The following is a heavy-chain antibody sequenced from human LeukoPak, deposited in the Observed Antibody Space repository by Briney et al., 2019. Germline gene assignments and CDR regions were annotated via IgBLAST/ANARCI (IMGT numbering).Heavy chain of an antibody. V-gene: IGHV3-30*18. Sequence: GGSLRLSCAASEFTFSSYGMHWVRQAPGKGLEWVAVISYDGSNKHYADSVKGRFTISRDNSKNTLYLQMNSLRAEDTAVYYCAKGSSGSYSHYFDYWGQGTLVTVSS. CDR2: ISYDGSNK. D-gene: IGHD1-26*01. J-gene: IGHJ4*02. CDR3: AKGSSGSYSHYFDY. CDR1: EFTFSSYG.